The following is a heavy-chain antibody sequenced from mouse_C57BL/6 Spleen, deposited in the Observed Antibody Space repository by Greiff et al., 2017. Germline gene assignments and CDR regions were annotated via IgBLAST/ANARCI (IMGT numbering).Heavy chain of an antibody. D-gene: IGHD2-4*01. V-gene: IGHV1-82*01. CDR1: GYAFISSW. J-gene: IGHJ4*01. CDR2: IDPGDGDT. Sequence: QVQLQQSGPELVKPGASVKISCKASGYAFISSWMNWVNQRPGQGLEWIGPIDPGDGDTNYNAKVKGKATAAADKSASTAYMQLSGRTCVDSAVYFCAGYDYGSAMDYWGQGTSVTVSS. CDR3: AGYDYGSAMDY.